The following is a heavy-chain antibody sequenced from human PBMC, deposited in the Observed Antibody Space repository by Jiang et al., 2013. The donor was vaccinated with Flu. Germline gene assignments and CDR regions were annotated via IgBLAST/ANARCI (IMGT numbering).Heavy chain of an antibody. CDR1: GGSVSGGPYY. CDR2: VFYSGST. V-gene: IGHV4-61*01. Sequence: ALLKPSETLSLTCTVSGGSVSGGPYYWSWIRQPPGKGLEWIGYVFYSGSTNCSPSLKSRVTISVEASKNQFSLNLTSMTAADTAVYYCARGRPGGYLGYFDSWGQGTLVTVSS. CDR3: ARGRPGGYLGYFDS. D-gene: IGHD1-26*01. J-gene: IGHJ4*02.